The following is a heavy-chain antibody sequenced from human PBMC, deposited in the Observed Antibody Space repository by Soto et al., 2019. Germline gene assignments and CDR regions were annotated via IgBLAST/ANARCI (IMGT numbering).Heavy chain of an antibody. CDR2: IKSITDGGTT. J-gene: IGHJ4*02. V-gene: IGHV3-15*01. Sequence: PGGSLRLSCVASAFSFTNAWMSWVRQAPGKGLEWVGRIKSITDGGTTDYAAPVKGRFTISRDDSNNTLYLQMNSLKTEDTAVYYCSTGRSTYGLDSWGQGTLVPVSS. CDR3: STGRSTYGLDS. D-gene: IGHD5-18*01. CDR1: AFSFTNAW.